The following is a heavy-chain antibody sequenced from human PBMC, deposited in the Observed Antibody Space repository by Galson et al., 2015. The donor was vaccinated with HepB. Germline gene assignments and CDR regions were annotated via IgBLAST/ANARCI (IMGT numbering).Heavy chain of an antibody. CDR2: ISGSGGST. V-gene: IGHV3-23*01. Sequence: SLRLSCAASGFTFSSYAMSWVRQAPGKGLEWVSAISGSGGSTYYADSVKGRFTISRDNSKNTLYLQMNSLRAEDTAVYYCAKALYCSSTSCYRDYYYYYMDVWGKGTTVTVSS. J-gene: IGHJ6*03. CDR3: AKALYCSSTSCYRDYYYYYMDV. CDR1: GFTFSSYA. D-gene: IGHD2-2*02.